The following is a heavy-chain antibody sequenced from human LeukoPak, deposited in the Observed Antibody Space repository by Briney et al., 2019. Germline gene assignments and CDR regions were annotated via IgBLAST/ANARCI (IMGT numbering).Heavy chain of an antibody. J-gene: IGHJ4*02. Sequence: PGGSLRLSCAASGFTFSSYWMSWVRQAPGKGLEWVANIKQDGSEKYYVDSVKGRFTISRDNAKNSLYLQMNSLRAEDTAVYYCARDKAVGATLFDYWGQGTLVTVSP. V-gene: IGHV3-7*01. D-gene: IGHD1-26*01. CDR2: IKQDGSEK. CDR1: GFTFSSYW. CDR3: ARDKAVGATLFDY.